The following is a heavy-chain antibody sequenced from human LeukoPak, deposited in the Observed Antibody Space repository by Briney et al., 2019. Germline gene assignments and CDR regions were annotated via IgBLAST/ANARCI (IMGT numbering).Heavy chain of an antibody. D-gene: IGHD5-18*01. V-gene: IGHV1-69*05. CDR1: AGTLDNFA. J-gene: IGHJ1*01. CDR3: ARDGRGYSFAEYFQY. Sequence: SVKVSCKAAAGTLDNFAIIWVRQAPGQGLEWMGGINPIFDTPNYAQKFQDRVKITMDESTTTVYMELSSLRFEDTAVYYCARDGRGYSFAEYFQYWGLGTLVTVSS. CDR2: INPIFDTP.